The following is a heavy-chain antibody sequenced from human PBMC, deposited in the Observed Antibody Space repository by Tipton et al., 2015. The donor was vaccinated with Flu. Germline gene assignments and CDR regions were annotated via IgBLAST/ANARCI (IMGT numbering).Heavy chain of an antibody. CDR3: ARGGCRGGSCYSDAFDI. CDR2: IYHSGST. J-gene: IGHJ3*02. V-gene: IGHV4-38-2*01. Sequence: TLSLTCAVSGYSISSGYYWGWIRQPPGKGLEWIGSIYHSGSTYYNPSLKSRVTISVDTSKNQFSLKLSSVTAADTAVYYCARGGCRGGSCYSDAFDIWGQGTMVPVSS. D-gene: IGHD2-15*01. CDR1: GYSISSGYY.